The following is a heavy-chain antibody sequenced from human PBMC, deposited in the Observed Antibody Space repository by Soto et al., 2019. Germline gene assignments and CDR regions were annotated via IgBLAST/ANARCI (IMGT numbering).Heavy chain of an antibody. D-gene: IGHD3-10*01. V-gene: IGHV3-53*01. CDR3: ARGLLWFGELLSNYYYYGMDV. CDR1: GFTVSSNY. CDR2: IYSGGST. J-gene: IGHJ6*02. Sequence: GGSLRLSCAASGFTVSSNYMSWVRQAPGKGLEWVSVIYSGGSTYYADSVKGRLTISRDNSKNTLYLQMNSLRAEDTAVYYCARGLLWFGELLSNYYYYGMDVWGQGTKVTVSS.